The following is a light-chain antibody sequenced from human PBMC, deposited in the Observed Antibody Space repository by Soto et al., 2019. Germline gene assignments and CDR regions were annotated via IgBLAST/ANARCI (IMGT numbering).Light chain of an antibody. V-gene: IGLV2-23*01. Sequence: QSALTQPASVSGSPGQSIPTPRPATHTDVGSHNFVSWYQQYPRKAPKLLIYEASKRPSGLSNRFSGSKSGNTASLTISGLQAEDEADYYCCSLTNGATWVFGGGTKLTVL. J-gene: IGLJ3*02. CDR3: CSLTNGATWV. CDR2: EAS. CDR1: HTDVGSHNF.